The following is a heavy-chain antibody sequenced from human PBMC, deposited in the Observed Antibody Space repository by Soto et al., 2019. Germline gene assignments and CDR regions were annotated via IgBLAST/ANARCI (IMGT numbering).Heavy chain of an antibody. CDR3: ARSHPNWNYLVY. J-gene: IGHJ4*02. D-gene: IGHD1-1*01. CDR2: IDPSDSYT. V-gene: IGHV5-10-1*01. CDR1: GYSFTSYW. Sequence: GESLKISCKGSGYSFTSYWISWVRQMPGKGLEWMGRIDPSDSYTNYGPSFQGHVTISADKSISTAYLQWSSLKASDTAMYYCARSHPNWNYLVYWGQGTLVTISS.